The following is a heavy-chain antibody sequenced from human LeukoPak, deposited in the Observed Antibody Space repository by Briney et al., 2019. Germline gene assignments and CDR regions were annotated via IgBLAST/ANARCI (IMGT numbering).Heavy chain of an antibody. D-gene: IGHD3-3*01. CDR3: ASWGNFWSGYSQYYFDY. V-gene: IGHV4-39*01. Sequence: PSETLSLTCTVSGGSISSSSYYWGWIRQPPGKGLEWIGSIYYSGSTYYNPSLKSRVTISVDTSKNQFSLKLSSVTAADTAVYYCASWGNFWSGYSQYYFDYWGQGTLVTVSS. J-gene: IGHJ4*02. CDR2: IYYSGST. CDR1: GGSISSSSYY.